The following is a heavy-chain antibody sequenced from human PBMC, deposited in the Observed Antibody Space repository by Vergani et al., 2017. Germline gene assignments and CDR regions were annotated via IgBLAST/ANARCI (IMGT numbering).Heavy chain of an antibody. V-gene: IGHV4-38-2*02. Sequence: QVQLQESGPGLVTPSETLSLTCSVSGYSISRGYYWGWLRQPPGKWLEWIATVFHSGSAYYNPSLRRRVKISVETSKNQFSLRLTTLTAADTAVYYCARQFWVSQGVGAFETWGRGTEVPVSS. CDR2: VFHSGSA. D-gene: IGHD3-16*01. CDR3: ARQFWVSQGVGAFET. CDR1: GYSISRGYY. J-gene: IGHJ3*02.